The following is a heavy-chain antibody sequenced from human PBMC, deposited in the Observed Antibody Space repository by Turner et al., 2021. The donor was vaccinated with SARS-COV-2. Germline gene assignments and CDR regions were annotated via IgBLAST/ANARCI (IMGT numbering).Heavy chain of an antibody. CDR2: IGQDGREK. J-gene: IGHJ4*02. Sequence: EVQLVESGGGLVQPGGSLRLSCAASGFTFSSYWMTWVRQAPGKGLEWVANIGQDGREKNYVDSVTGRFTISRDNAENSLYLQMNSLRADDTALYYCARDYRWQLRGGAFDYWGQGTLVTVS. D-gene: IGHD2-8*02. CDR1: GFTFSSYW. V-gene: IGHV3-7*01. CDR3: ARDYRWQLRGGAFDY.